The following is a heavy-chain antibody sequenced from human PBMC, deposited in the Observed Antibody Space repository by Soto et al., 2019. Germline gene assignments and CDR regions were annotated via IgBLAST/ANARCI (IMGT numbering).Heavy chain of an antibody. D-gene: IGHD5-18*01. J-gene: IGHJ5*02. V-gene: IGHV4-30-4*01. CDR3: ARGRGYSYGLDP. CDR1: GASISSGSNY. CDR2: ISYSGTT. Sequence: SETLSLTCTVSGASISSGSNYWSWIRQPPGEGLEWIGFISYSGTTSYSPSLKSRGAVSLDTSKNQFSLSLSSVTAADTAVYYCARGRGYSYGLDPWGQGTLVTVS.